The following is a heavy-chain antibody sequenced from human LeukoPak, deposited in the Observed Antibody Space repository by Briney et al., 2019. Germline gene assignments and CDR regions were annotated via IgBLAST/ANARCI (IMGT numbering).Heavy chain of an antibody. J-gene: IGHJ4*02. CDR2: ISSSSNFI. CDR3: ARADYYDRSGYYDY. CDR1: GFTFSSYN. Sequence: GGSLRLSCAASGFTFSSYNMNWVRQAPGKGLEWVSSISSSSNFIYYADSVKGRFTISRDNANNSLYLQMNSLRAEDTAVYYCARADYYDRSGYYDYWGQGTLVTVSS. V-gene: IGHV3-21*01. D-gene: IGHD3-22*01.